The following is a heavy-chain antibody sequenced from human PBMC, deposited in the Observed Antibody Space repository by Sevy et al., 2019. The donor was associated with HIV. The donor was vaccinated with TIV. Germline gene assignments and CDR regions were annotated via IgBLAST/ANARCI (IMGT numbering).Heavy chain of an antibody. CDR3: ARCDV. CDR1: GFTFSSYR. V-gene: IGHV3-7*01. CDR2: IREDRSYK. Sequence: GGSLRLSCAASGFTFSSYRMNWVRQAPGKGLEWVANIREDRSYKYYVDSVKGRFTISRDNAKNSLYLEMNSLRAEDTAVYYCARCDVWGKGTTVTVSS. J-gene: IGHJ6*04.